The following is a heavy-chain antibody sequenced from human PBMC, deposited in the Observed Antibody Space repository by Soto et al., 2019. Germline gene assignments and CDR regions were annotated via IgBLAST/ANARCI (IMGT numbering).Heavy chain of an antibody. CDR3: ARGGIVNDFWSGFYYYYGMDV. Sequence: TSETLSLTCTVSGGSISSSSYYWSWIRQPPGKGLEWIGYIYYSGSTYYNPSLKSRVTISVDTSKNQFSLKLSSVTAADTAVYYCARGGIVNDFWSGFYYYYGMDVWGQGTTVTVSS. J-gene: IGHJ6*02. CDR1: GGSISSSSYY. V-gene: IGHV4-30-4*01. D-gene: IGHD3-3*01. CDR2: IYYSGST.